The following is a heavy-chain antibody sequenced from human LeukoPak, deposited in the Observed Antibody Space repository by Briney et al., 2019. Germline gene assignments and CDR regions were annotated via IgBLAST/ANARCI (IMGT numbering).Heavy chain of an antibody. CDR3: ASRIAAAGTRRAFED. CDR1: GYTFTGYY. CDR2: INPNSGNT. D-gene: IGHD6-13*01. V-gene: IGHV1-8*02. Sequence: ASVKVSCKASGYTFTGYYMHWVRQAPGQGLEWMGWINPNSGNTGYAQKFQGRVTMIRNTSISTAYMELSSLRSEDTAVYYCASRIAAAGTRRAFEDWGQGTLVTVSS. J-gene: IGHJ4*02.